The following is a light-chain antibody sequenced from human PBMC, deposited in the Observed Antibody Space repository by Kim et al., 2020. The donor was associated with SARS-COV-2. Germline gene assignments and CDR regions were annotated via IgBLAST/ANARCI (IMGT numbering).Light chain of an antibody. J-gene: IGLJ3*02. CDR3: QSRDSGGRVM. CDR1: SLRSYY. Sequence: SSELTQDPVVSVALGQTVKITCQGDSLRSYYATWYQQKPRQAPVLVIYGRNNRPSGIPDRFSGSASGNTASFTISGTQAEDEADFYCQSRDSGGRVMFGGGTQLTVL. V-gene: IGLV3-19*01. CDR2: GRN.